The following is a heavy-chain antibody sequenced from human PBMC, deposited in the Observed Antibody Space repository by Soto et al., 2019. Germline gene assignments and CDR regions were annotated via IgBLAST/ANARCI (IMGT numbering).Heavy chain of an antibody. CDR2: INAYNANT. V-gene: IGHV1-18*01. CDR1: GYTFTDYG. J-gene: IGHJ6*02. CDR3: ARDQGGSYYDYNYYGKDV. Sequence: QVQLVQSGAEVKKPGASVKFSCKASGYTFTDYGIDWVRQAPGQGLEWMGWINAYNANTNYAQKLQGRVTIATDTSTSTAYMELRSLKSDDTAVYYCARDQGGSYYDYNYYGKDVWGQGTTVTVSS. D-gene: IGHD1-26*01.